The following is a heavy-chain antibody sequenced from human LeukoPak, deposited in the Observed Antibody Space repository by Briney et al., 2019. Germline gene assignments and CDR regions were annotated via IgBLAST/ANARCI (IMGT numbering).Heavy chain of an antibody. Sequence: GSLQISCKGSGYSFXSYWIGGVRRLPGKGLGWMGIIYPAPSDTRSSPSFQAQLPISAAKSISTAYLQWSSLKASDTAMYYCARLRAAAVIYYWGQGTLVTVSS. J-gene: IGHJ4*02. CDR3: ARLRAAAVIYY. CDR2: IYPAPSDT. V-gene: IGHV5-51*01. CDR1: GYSFXSYW. D-gene: IGHD6-13*01.